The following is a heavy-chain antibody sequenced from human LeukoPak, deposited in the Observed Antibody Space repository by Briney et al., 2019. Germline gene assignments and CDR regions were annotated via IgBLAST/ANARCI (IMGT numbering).Heavy chain of an antibody. J-gene: IGHJ4*02. V-gene: IGHV3-30*02. CDR1: GFTFSSYG. Sequence: GGSLRLSCAASGFTFSSYGMHWVRQAPGKGLEWVAFIRYDGSNKYYADSVKGRFTICRDNAKNSLYLQMNSLRAEDTAVYYCARVLGYGDLDYFDYWGQGTLVTVSS. CDR3: ARVLGYGDLDYFDY. CDR2: IRYDGSNK. D-gene: IGHD2-8*01.